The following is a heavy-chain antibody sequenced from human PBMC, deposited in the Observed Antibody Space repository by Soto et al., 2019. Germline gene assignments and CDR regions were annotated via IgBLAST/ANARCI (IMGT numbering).Heavy chain of an antibody. Sequence: EVQLVESGGGLVQSGGSLRLSCAASGFTFSSYWMSWVRRAPGTGLEWVANIKQDGSEKYYVDSVKGRFTSSRDNARNSLYLQMNDLSAEDTAVEYGAGGGQAGYWGQGTLVTVAS. CDR2: IKQDGSEK. CDR1: GFTFSSYW. CDR3: AGGGQAGY. D-gene: IGHD3-10*01. J-gene: IGHJ4*02. V-gene: IGHV3-7*01.